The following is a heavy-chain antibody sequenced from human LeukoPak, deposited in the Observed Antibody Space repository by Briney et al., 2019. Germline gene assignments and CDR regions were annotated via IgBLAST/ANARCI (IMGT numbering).Heavy chain of an antibody. V-gene: IGHV4-34*01. D-gene: IGHD6-19*01. CDR1: GFSFSSHS. Sequence: PGGSLRLSCAASGFSFSSHSMHCVRQPPGKGLEWIGEINHSGSTNYNPSLKSRVTISVDTSKNQFSLKLSSVTAADTAVYYCARGASSGWYYWFDPWGQGTLVTVSS. CDR3: ARGASSGWYYWFDP. CDR2: INHSGST. J-gene: IGHJ5*02.